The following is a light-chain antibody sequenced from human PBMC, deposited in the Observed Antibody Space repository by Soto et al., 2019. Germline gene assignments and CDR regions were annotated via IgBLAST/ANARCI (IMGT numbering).Light chain of an antibody. CDR2: AAS. CDR1: QGIRNF. Sequence: DIQMTQSPTSLSASVGDRVTITCRASQGIRNFVAWYQQKPGKAPQLLIYAASTLQSGVPSRFSASGSGTDFTLTINSLQPEDVATYSCQKYSSVPVFGPGTKVEIK. J-gene: IGKJ3*01. V-gene: IGKV1-27*01. CDR3: QKYSSVPV.